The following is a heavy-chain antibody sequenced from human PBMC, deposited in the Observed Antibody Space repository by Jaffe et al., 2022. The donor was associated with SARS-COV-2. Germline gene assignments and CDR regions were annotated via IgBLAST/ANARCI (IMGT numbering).Heavy chain of an antibody. Sequence: EVQLVESGGGLVQPGGSLKLSCAASGFTFSGSAMHWVRQASGKGLEWVGRIRSKANSYATAYAASVKGRFTISRDDSKNTAYLQMNSLKTEDTAVYYCTRPYPPYDYGDYWYFDLWGRGTLVTVSS. CDR3: TRPYPPYDYGDYWYFDL. V-gene: IGHV3-73*02. J-gene: IGHJ2*01. CDR2: IRSKANSYAT. CDR1: GFTFSGSA. D-gene: IGHD4-17*01.